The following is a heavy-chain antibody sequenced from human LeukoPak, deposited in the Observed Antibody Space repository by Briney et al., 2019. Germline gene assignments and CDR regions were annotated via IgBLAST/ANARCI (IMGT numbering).Heavy chain of an antibody. Sequence: GGSLRLSCAASGFTFSTYTMNWVRQAPGKGLEWVSAISGSGGSTYYADSVKGRFTISRDNSKNTLYLQMNSLRAEDTAVYYCAKGRWFGELDAFDIWGQGTMVTVSS. V-gene: IGHV3-23*01. CDR1: GFTFSTYT. J-gene: IGHJ3*02. D-gene: IGHD3-10*01. CDR2: ISGSGGST. CDR3: AKGRWFGELDAFDI.